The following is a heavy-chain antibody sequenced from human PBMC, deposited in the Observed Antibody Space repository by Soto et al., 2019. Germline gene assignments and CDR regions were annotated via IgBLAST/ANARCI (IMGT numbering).Heavy chain of an antibody. CDR3: AKGGLIAVAGGSVDY. CDR1: GFTFSSYA. Sequence: EVQLLESGGGLVQPGGSLRLSCAASGFTFSSYAMSWVRQAPGKGLEWVSAISGSGGSTYYADSVKGRFTISRDNSKNPLYLQMNSLRAEDTAVYYCAKGGLIAVAGGSVDYWGQGTLVTVSS. CDR2: ISGSGGST. V-gene: IGHV3-23*01. D-gene: IGHD6-19*01. J-gene: IGHJ4*02.